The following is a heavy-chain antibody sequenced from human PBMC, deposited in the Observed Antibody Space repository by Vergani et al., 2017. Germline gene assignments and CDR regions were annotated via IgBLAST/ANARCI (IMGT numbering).Heavy chain of an antibody. CDR1: GGSISRSSYY. Sequence: QLQLQESGPGLVKPSETLSLTCPVSGGSISRSSYYWGWSRQPPGKGLEWIGRIYYSGSTYYNPSLKSRVTISVDTSKNQFSLKLSSVTAADTAVYYSVRGVKYYYGRDVWGQGTTVTGYS. J-gene: IGHJ6*02. D-gene: IGHD3-10*01. CDR3: VRGVKYYYGRDV. V-gene: IGHV4-39*01. CDR2: IYYSGST.